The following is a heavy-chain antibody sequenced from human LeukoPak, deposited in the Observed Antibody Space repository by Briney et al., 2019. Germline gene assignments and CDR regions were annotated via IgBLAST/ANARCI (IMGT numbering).Heavy chain of an antibody. V-gene: IGHV3-53*01. J-gene: IGHJ4*02. D-gene: IGHD2-21*02. CDR2: IYSGGNT. CDR1: GFTVSSNY. Sequence: GGSLRLSCAASGFTVSSNYMSWVRQAPGKGLEWVSLIYSGGNTFYADSVEGRFTISRDNSKNTLYLQMNSLRAEDTAVYYCAREPTYCGGDCPCDYWGQGTLVTVSS. CDR3: AREPTYCGGDCPCDY.